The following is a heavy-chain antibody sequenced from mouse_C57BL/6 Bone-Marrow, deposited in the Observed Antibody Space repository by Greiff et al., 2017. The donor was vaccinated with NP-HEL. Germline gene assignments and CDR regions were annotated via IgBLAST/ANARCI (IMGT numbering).Heavy chain of an antibody. CDR2: IDPSDSYT. CDR3: ARPPIYYYGSSYFDY. CDR1: GYTFTSYW. Sequence: QVQLQQPGAELVKPGASVKLSCKASGYTFTSYWMQWVKQRPGQGLEWIGEIDPSDSYTNYTQKFKGKATLTVDTSSSTAYMQLSSLTSEDSAVYYCARPPIYYYGSSYFDYWGQGTTLTVSS. J-gene: IGHJ2*01. V-gene: IGHV1-50*01. D-gene: IGHD1-1*01.